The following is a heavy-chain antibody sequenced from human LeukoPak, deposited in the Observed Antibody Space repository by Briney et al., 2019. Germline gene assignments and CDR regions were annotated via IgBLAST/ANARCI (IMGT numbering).Heavy chain of an antibody. D-gene: IGHD6-13*01. CDR2: IYHSGST. Sequence: SETLSLTCTVSGYSISSGYYRGWIRQPPGKGLEWIGSIYHSGSTYYNPSLKSRVTISVDTSKNQFSLKLSSVTAADTAVYYCARDNSAAAYYYYGMDVWGQGTTVTVSS. V-gene: IGHV4-38-2*02. J-gene: IGHJ6*02. CDR1: GYSISSGYY. CDR3: ARDNSAAAYYYYGMDV.